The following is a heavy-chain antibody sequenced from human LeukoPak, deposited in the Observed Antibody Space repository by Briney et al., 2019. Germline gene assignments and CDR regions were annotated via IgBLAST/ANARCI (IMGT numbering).Heavy chain of an antibody. D-gene: IGHD5-12*01. CDR3: AKDGIRWLEKRGYYYMDV. Sequence: PGGSLRLSCAASGFTFSSYGMSWVRQAPGKGLEWVSAISGSGGSTYYADSVKGRFTISRDNSKNTLYLQMNSLRAEDTAVYYCAKDGIRWLEKRGYYYMDVWGKGTTVTISS. V-gene: IGHV3-23*01. CDR1: GFTFSSYG. J-gene: IGHJ6*03. CDR2: ISGSGGST.